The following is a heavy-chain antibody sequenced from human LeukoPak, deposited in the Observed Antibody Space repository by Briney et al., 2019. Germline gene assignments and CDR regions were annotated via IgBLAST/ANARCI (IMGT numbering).Heavy chain of an antibody. CDR2: INPNSGGT. D-gene: IGHD1-26*01. V-gene: IGHV1-2*04. CDR1: GYTFTGYY. J-gene: IGHJ4*02. Sequence: ASVKVSCKASGYTFTGYYMHWVRQAPGQGLEWMGWINPNSGGTNYAQKFQGWVTMTRDTSISTAYMELSRLRSDDTAVYYCARGYGIVGANFDYWGQGTLVTVSS. CDR3: ARGYGIVGANFDY.